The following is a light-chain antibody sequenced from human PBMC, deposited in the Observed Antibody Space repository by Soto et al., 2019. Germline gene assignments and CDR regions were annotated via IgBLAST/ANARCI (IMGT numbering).Light chain of an antibody. Sequence: QSVVTQPPSVSAAPGQEVTIAYSGNNSNIGNNYVSWYQQVPGKAPKFLIYEHKKRPSGTPDRFSGSKSGTSATLGITGLQAGDEADYYCATWERSRTAKVFGGGTKLTVL. V-gene: IGLV1-51*02. J-gene: IGLJ3*02. CDR2: EHK. CDR3: ATWERSRTAKV. CDR1: NSNIGNNY.